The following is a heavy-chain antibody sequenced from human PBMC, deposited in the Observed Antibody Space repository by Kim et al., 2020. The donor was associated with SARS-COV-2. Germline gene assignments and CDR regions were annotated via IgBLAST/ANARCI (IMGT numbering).Heavy chain of an antibody. CDR1: VGSLSGYR. V-gene: IGHV4-34*01. CDR2: INHSGTT. D-gene: IGHD7-27*01. CDR3: ARGWSGVAPSPILGIGPHYDYYAMDV. Sequence: SETLSLTCAVYVGSLSGYRWSWVRQPPGKGLEWIGEINHSGTTNYNPSLKSRVAISVDTSKNQFSLKLNSVTAADTSVYFCARGWSGVAPSPILGIGPHYDYYAMDVWGRGTAVIVSS. J-gene: IGHJ6*02.